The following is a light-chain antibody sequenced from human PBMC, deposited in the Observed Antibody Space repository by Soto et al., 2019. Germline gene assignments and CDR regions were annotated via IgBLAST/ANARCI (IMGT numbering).Light chain of an antibody. J-gene: IGKJ5*01. CDR3: QQYGNSPIT. CDR2: GAS. CDR1: QSISSN. Sequence: VMTQSPATLSVSPGEGATLSCRASQSISSNLAWYQQKPGQAPRLLIDGASSRATGVPDRFSGTGSGTDFTLTISRLEPEDFAVFYCQQYGNSPITFGQGTRLEIK. V-gene: IGKV3-20*01.